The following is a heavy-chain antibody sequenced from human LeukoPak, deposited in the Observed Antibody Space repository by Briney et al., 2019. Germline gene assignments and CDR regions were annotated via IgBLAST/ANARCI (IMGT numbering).Heavy chain of an antibody. CDR3: ARERRRYSSSWSFDY. Sequence: GRSLRLSCAASGFTFSSYGMHWVRQAPGKGLEWVAVIWYDGSNKYYADSVKGRFTISRDNSKNTLYLQMNSLRAEDTAVYYCARERRRYSSSWSFDYWGQGTLVTVSS. CDR1: GFTFSSYG. D-gene: IGHD6-13*01. CDR2: IWYDGSNK. J-gene: IGHJ4*02. V-gene: IGHV3-33*01.